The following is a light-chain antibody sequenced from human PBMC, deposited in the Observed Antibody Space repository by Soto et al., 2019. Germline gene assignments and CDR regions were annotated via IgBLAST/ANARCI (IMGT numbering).Light chain of an antibody. Sequence: AIQMTQSPSSLSASVGDRVTITCRASQGIRNDLGWYQQKPGKAPNLLIYAASTLESGVPSRFSGSGSGTDFTLTISSLQTEDFATYYCLQDYIYPHTVGQGTKVEIK. CDR2: AAS. CDR1: QGIRND. V-gene: IGKV1-6*01. CDR3: LQDYIYPHT. J-gene: IGKJ1*01.